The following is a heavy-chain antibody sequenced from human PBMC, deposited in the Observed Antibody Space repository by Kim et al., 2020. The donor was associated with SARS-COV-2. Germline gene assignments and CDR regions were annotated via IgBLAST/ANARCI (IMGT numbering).Heavy chain of an antibody. Sequence: YADSGKGRFTISRDNPKNTLYLQMNSLRAEDTAVYYCARRQFTSGWYYFDYWGQGTLVTVSS. J-gene: IGHJ4*02. V-gene: IGHV3-74*01. D-gene: IGHD6-19*01. CDR3: ARRQFTSGWYYFDY.